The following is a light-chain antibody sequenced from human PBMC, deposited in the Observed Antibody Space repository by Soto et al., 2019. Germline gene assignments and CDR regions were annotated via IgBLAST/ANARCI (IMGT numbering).Light chain of an antibody. V-gene: IGLV1-47*01. CDR3: AAWDDSLSGWV. CDR2: RNN. Sequence: QSALTQPPSASGTPGQRVTISCSGSSSNIGTNYVYWYHQLPGTAPKLLIYRNNQRPSGVPDRFSGSKSGTSASLAISGLRFEDEADYYCAAWDDSLSGWVFGGGTKLTVL. CDR1: SSNIGTNY. J-gene: IGLJ3*02.